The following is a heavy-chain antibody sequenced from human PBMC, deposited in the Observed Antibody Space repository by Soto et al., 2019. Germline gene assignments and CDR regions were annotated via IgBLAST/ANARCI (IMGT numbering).Heavy chain of an antibody. J-gene: IGHJ4*02. CDR2: ISYDGSNK. Sequence: LSLTCAASGFTFSSYGMHWVRQAPGKGLEWVAVISYDGSNKYYADSVKGRFTISRDNSKNTLYLQMNSLRAEDTAVYYCAKDNWGLLYSLDYWGQGTLVTVSS. D-gene: IGHD7-27*01. CDR3: AKDNWGLLYSLDY. V-gene: IGHV3-30*18. CDR1: GFTFSSYG.